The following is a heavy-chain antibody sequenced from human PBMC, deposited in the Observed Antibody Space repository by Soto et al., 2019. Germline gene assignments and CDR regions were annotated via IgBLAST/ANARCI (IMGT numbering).Heavy chain of an antibody. J-gene: IGHJ5*02. Sequence: SVKVSCKASGGTFGSSAISWVRQAPGQGLEWMGGIIPIFPTPDYAQKLQGRVTMTTDTSTSTAYMELRSLRSDDTAVYYCARDYYGSGRLNAHNWFDPWGQGTLVTVSS. CDR2: IIPIFPTP. CDR1: GGTFGSSA. CDR3: ARDYYGSGRLNAHNWFDP. D-gene: IGHD3-10*01. V-gene: IGHV1-69*05.